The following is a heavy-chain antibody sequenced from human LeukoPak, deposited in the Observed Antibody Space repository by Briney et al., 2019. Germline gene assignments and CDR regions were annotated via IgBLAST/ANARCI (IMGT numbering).Heavy chain of an antibody. CDR2: INHSGST. D-gene: IGHD6-13*01. Sequence: SETLSLTCAVYGGSFSGYYWSWIRQPPGKGLEWIGEINHSGSTNYNPSLKSRVTISVDTSKNQFSLKLSSVIAADTAFYYCARSVAAAGPGSWFDPWGQGTLVTVSS. CDR1: GGSFSGYY. V-gene: IGHV4-34*01. J-gene: IGHJ5*02. CDR3: ARSVAAAGPGSWFDP.